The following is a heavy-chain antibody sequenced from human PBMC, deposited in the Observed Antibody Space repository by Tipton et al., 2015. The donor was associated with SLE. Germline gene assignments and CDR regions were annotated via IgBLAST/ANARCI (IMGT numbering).Heavy chain of an antibody. D-gene: IGHD3-10*01. CDR1: GGSISNYNYS. J-gene: IGHJ4*02. Sequence: TLSLTCAVSGGSISNYNYSWSWIRQPPGKGLEWIGHIYHSGGTYYNPSLKGRVTISLDTSKNQFSLKLSSVTAADTAVYYCARAKGSGTYSSGQFDSWGQGTLVTVSS. CDR3: ARAKGSGTYSSGQFDS. V-gene: IGHV4-30-2*01. CDR2: IYHSGGT.